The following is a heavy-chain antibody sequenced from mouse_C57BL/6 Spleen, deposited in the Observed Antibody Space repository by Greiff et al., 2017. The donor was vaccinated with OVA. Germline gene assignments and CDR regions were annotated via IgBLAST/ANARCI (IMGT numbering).Heavy chain of an antibody. V-gene: IGHV5-16*01. J-gene: IGHJ4*01. CDR3: ARYDGYPYYAMDY. D-gene: IGHD2-3*01. CDR2: INYDGSST. CDR1: GFTFSDYY. Sequence: EVQRVESEGGLVQPGSSMKLSCTASGFTFSDYYMAWVRQVPEKGLEWVANINYDGSSTYYLDSLKSRFIISRDNAKNILYLQMSSLKSEDTATYYCARYDGYPYYAMDYWGQGTSVTVSS.